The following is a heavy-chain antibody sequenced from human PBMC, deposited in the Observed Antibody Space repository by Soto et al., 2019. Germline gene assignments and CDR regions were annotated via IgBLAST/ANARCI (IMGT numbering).Heavy chain of an antibody. CDR2: IYPGDSDI. Sequence: PGESLKISCKGSGYSFTSYWIAWVRQVPGKGLELMGVIYPGDSDIRYSPSFQGQVTISADKSISTAYLQWSSLKASDSAMYFCARHYYYDSSYYYPTNTRFPLYYWGQGTLVTVSS. D-gene: IGHD3-22*01. CDR1: GYSFTSYW. J-gene: IGHJ4*02. V-gene: IGHV5-51*01. CDR3: ARHYYYDSSYYYPTNTRFPLYY.